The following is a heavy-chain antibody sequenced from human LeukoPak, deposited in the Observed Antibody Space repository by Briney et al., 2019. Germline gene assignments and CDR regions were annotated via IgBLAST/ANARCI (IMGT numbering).Heavy chain of an antibody. CDR1: GYTFTSYY. CDR3: ARDQEVSSSWLFNWFDP. CDR2: INPSGGST. D-gene: IGHD6-13*01. V-gene: IGHV1-46*01. Sequence: ASVKVSCKASGYTFTSYYMHWVRQAPGQGLEWMGIINPSGGSTSYAQKFQGRVTMTRDTSTSTVYMELSSLRSEDTAVYYRARDQEVSSSWLFNWFDPWGQGTLVTVSS. J-gene: IGHJ5*02.